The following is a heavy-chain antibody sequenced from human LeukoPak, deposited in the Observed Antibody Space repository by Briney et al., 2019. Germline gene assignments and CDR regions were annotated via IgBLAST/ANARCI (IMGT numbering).Heavy chain of an antibody. Sequence: GGSLRLSCAASGFTFSSYGMHWVRQAPGKGLEWVTFISYDGSDRYYADSVKGRFTISRDNSKNTLYLQMNSLRSEDTAVYYCARGGDIVVVQNWFDPWGQGTLVTVSS. D-gene: IGHD2-2*01. J-gene: IGHJ5*02. CDR2: ISYDGSDR. V-gene: IGHV3-30*03. CDR1: GFTFSSYG. CDR3: ARGGDIVVVQNWFDP.